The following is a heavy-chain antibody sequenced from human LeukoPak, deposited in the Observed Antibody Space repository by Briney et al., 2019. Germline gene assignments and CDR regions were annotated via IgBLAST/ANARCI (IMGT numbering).Heavy chain of an antibody. CDR3: ARSYGGHYDY. Sequence: GGSLRLSCAASGFTFSSYAMSWVRQAPGKGLEWVSAIGTAGDTYYPGSVKGRFTISRENAKNSLYLQMNSLRAGDTAVYYCARSYGGHYDYWGQGTLVTVSS. D-gene: IGHD4-23*01. V-gene: IGHV3-13*01. CDR2: IGTAGDT. J-gene: IGHJ4*02. CDR1: GFTFSSYA.